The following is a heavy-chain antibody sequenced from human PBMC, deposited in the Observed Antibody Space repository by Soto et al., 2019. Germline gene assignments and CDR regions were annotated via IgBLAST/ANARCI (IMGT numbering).Heavy chain of an antibody. V-gene: IGHV4-39*07. CDR1: GGSIRTSSYY. D-gene: IGHD3-10*01. CDR3: ARAPRGNYGYPSYFDY. Sequence: SDALSPXYTHFGGSIRTSSYYRGWIRQPPGKGLEWIGSIYYSGSTYSNPSLKSRVTISVDTSKNQFSLKLSSVTAADTAVYYCARAPRGNYGYPSYFDYWGQG. CDR2: IYYSGST. J-gene: IGHJ4*02.